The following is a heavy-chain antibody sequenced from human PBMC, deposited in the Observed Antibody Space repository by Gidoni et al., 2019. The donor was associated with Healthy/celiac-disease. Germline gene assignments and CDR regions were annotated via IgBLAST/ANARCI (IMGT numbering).Heavy chain of an antibody. J-gene: IGHJ4*02. D-gene: IGHD3-10*01. CDR2: MNPNRGTT. V-gene: IGHV1-8*01. CDR1: GYTFTSYD. Sequence: QVQLVQSGAEVKQPGASVKVSCKASGYTFTSYDINWVRQATGQGLEWMGWMNPNRGTTGYAQKFQGRVTMTRHTSISTAYMELSSLRSEDTAVYYCARGLEVLGVIADYWGQGTLVTFSS. CDR3: ARGLEVLGVIADY.